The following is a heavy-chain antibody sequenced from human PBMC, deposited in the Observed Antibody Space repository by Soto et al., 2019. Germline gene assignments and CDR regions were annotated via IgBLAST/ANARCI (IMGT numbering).Heavy chain of an antibody. J-gene: IGHJ4*02. CDR2: IKQDGSEK. V-gene: IGHV3-7*03. CDR3: STLSSTWPTGGDY. D-gene: IGHD6-13*01. Sequence: GGSLRLSCLASGFTFSNHWLSWVRQAPGKGLEWVANIKQDGSEKYYVDSLKGRFTISRDNAKNSLYLQMNNLRADDTAVYYCSTLSSTWPTGGDYWGQGALVTVS. CDR1: GFTFSNHW.